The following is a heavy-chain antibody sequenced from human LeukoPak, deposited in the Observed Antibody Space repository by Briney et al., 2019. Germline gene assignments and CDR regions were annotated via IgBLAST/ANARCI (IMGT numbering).Heavy chain of an antibody. CDR3: AGALWFGELELDP. Sequence: SETLSLTCTVSGGSFSTYYWSWIRQPPGKGLEWIGYIYYSGSTNYNPSLRSRVTISVDTSKNQFSLRLSSVTSADTAVYYCAGALWFGELELDPWGQGTLVTVSS. J-gene: IGHJ5*02. V-gene: IGHV4-59*01. CDR2: IYYSGST. CDR1: GGSFSTYY. D-gene: IGHD3-10*01.